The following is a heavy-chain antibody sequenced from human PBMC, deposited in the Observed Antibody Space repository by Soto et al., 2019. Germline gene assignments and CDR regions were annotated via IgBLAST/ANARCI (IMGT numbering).Heavy chain of an antibody. CDR2: IKRKIDGETT. Sequence: EVQLVESGGGMVMPGGSLRLSCAASGFTFSDAWMTWIRQAPGKGLQCVGRIKRKIDGETTDYAAPVKGRFTISRDDAKHTLSLQMNSLKVEDTAMYYWVTERGGGMDVWGQGTTVTVSS. V-gene: IGHV3-15*01. J-gene: IGHJ6*01. CDR3: VTERGGGMDV. D-gene: IGHD3-10*01. CDR1: GFTFSDAW.